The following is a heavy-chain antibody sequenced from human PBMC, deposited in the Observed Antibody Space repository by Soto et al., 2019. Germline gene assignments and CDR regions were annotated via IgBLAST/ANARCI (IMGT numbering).Heavy chain of an antibody. CDR1: GFTFSTFW. CDR2: IKQDGSDK. J-gene: IGHJ6*02. CDR3: ARAEGYCSSTSCIRGRYYYYYGMDV. V-gene: IGHV3-7*02. Sequence: GGSLRLSCTASGFTFSTFWMSWVRQSPGTGLEWVANIKQDGSDKYYVDSVKGRFTISRDNAKNSLYLQMNSLRAEDTAVYYCARAEGYCSSTSCIRGRYYYYYGMDVWGQGTTVTVSS. D-gene: IGHD2-2*01.